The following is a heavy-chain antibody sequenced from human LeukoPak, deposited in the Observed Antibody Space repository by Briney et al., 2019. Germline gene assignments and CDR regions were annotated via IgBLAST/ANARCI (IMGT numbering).Heavy chain of an antibody. J-gene: IGHJ4*02. CDR1: GYSFTSYW. V-gene: IGHV5-51*01. Sequence: GESLQISCQGSGYSFTSYWIGWVRQVPGKGLEWMGVIYGADYTTIYSPPFHGQITISADKSISTAYLQWTSLKASDTAMYYCARRPAGTRTFDYWGQGALVTVSS. CDR2: IYGADYTT. D-gene: IGHD1-7*01. CDR3: ARRPAGTRTFDY.